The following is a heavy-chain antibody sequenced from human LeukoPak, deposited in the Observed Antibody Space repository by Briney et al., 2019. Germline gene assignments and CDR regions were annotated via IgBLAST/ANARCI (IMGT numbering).Heavy chain of an antibody. CDR2: IRQDGSEK. V-gene: IGHV3-7*01. J-gene: IGHJ5*02. CDR3: ARGILMINVTTAFDP. CDR1: GFTFSSYW. Sequence: GGSLRLSCAASGFTFSSYWMSWVRQAPGKGLEWVANIRQDGSEKYYVDSVKGRFTISRDNAKNSLYLQMNSLRAEDTAVYYCARGILMINVTTAFDPWGQGTLVTVSS. D-gene: IGHD3-22*01.